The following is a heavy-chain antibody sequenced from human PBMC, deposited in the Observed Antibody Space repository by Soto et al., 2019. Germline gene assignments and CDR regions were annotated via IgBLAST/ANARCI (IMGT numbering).Heavy chain of an antibody. CDR3: ARHGSTDRDDAFDI. J-gene: IGHJ3*02. V-gene: IGHV4-59*08. CDR1: GGSISSYY. Sequence: QVQLQESGPGLVKPSETLSLTCTVSGGSISSYYWSWIRQPPGKGLEWIGYIYYTGRTNYNPSLKSRVTISVDTSKNQFSLKLSSVTAADTAVYYCARHGSTDRDDAFDIWGQGTMVIVSS. D-gene: IGHD3-10*01. CDR2: IYYTGRT.